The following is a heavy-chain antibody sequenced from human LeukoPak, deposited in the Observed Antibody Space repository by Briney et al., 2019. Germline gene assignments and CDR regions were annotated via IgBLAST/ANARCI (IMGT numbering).Heavy chain of an antibody. J-gene: IGHJ4*02. D-gene: IGHD6-6*01. CDR1: GYTFTDYY. Sequence: ASVKVSFRASGYTFTDYYIHWVRQPPGQGLEWMGWTDPNSGGTNYAQKFQERVTMTVDPSISTASIELSGLRSDDTAVYYCARAPAYSSSAILDFFHYWGQGALVTVSS. CDR3: ARAPAYSSSAILDFFHY. CDR2: TDPNSGGT. V-gene: IGHV1-2*02.